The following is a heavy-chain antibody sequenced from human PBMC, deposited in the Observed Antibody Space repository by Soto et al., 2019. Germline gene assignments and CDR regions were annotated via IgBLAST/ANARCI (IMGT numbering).Heavy chain of an antibody. Sequence: PGGSLRLSCAASGFTFSSYAMHWVRQAPGKGLEWVAVISYDGSNKYYADSVKGRFTISRDNSKNTLYLQMNSLRAEDTAVYYCARSLAAPEVYYYYGMDVWGQGTTVTVSS. CDR3: ARSLAAPEVYYYYGMDV. D-gene: IGHD2-15*01. V-gene: IGHV3-30-3*01. CDR1: GFTFSSYA. CDR2: ISYDGSNK. J-gene: IGHJ6*02.